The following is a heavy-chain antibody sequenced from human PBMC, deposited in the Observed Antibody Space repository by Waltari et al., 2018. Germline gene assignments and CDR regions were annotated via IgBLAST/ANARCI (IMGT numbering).Heavy chain of an antibody. Sequence: EVHLVESGGGLVQPGGSLRLSCAASGFTFSDHYMDGVRQAPGKGLEWIGRSRNKRNSYITEYAASVKGRFTISRDDPKNSLYLQMNSLKTEDTAVYYCARWVDGACDHWGQGTLVTVSS. CDR3: ARWVDGACDH. V-gene: IGHV3-72*01. CDR1: GFTFSDHY. J-gene: IGHJ4*02. CDR2: SRNKRNSYIT. D-gene: IGHD2-21*02.